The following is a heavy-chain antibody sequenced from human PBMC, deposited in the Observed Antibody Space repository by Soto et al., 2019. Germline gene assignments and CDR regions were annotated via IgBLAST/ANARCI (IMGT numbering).Heavy chain of an antibody. CDR2: ISSSSSYI. CDR1: GFPFSWYY. CDR3: ARDSVVVVAALEYSWFDP. D-gene: IGHD2-15*01. V-gene: IGHV3-21*01. Sequence: GAPRLPLAAPGFPFSWYYMKWGPHAPGEGLEWVSSISSSSSYIYYADSVKGRFTISRDNAKNSLYLQMNSLRAEDTAVYYCARDSVVVVAALEYSWFDPWGQGTLVTVSS. J-gene: IGHJ5*02.